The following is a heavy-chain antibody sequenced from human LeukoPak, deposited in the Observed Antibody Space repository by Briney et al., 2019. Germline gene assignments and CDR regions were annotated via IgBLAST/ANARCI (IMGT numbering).Heavy chain of an antibody. CDR3: ARGLTLRFLEWLPTYYYMDV. CDR1: GGSISSYY. Sequence: PSETLSLTCTVSGGSISSYYWSWIRQPPGKGLEWIGYIYYSGSTNYNPSLKSRVTISVDTSKNQFSLKLSSVTAADTAVSYCARGLTLRFLEWLPTYYYMDVWGKGTTVTVSS. CDR2: IYYSGST. V-gene: IGHV4-59*01. D-gene: IGHD3-3*01. J-gene: IGHJ6*03.